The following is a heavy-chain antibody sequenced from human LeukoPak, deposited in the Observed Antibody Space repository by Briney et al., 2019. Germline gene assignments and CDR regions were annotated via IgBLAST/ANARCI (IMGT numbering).Heavy chain of an antibody. Sequence: ASVKVSCKASGYTFTSYDINWVRQATGQGLEWMGGFDPEDGEATYAQKFQGRVTLTEDTSTDTGYMELSTLRSEDTAVYYCATERSGIDAFDIWGQGTRVTVSS. D-gene: IGHD3-10*01. CDR2: FDPEDGEA. V-gene: IGHV1-24*01. CDR3: ATERSGIDAFDI. J-gene: IGHJ3*02. CDR1: GYTFTSYD.